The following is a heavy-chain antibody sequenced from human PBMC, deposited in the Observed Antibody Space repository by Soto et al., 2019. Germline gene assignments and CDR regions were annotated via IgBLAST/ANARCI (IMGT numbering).Heavy chain of an antibody. D-gene: IGHD3-3*01. CDR2: VYSSGGT. V-gene: IGHV4-4*07. Sequence: SESLSLACTVSGDSMSSYYWTWIRQPAGKGLEWIGRVYSSGGTHYNPSLKSRVTISLDTSKNQFTLRLLSVTDADTAVYYCARGQRFSDWFDPWGQGTLVTVSS. J-gene: IGHJ5*02. CDR1: GDSMSSYY. CDR3: ARGQRFSDWFDP.